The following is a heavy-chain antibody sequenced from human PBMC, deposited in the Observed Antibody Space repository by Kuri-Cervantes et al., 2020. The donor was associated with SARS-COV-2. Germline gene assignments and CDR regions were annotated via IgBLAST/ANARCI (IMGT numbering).Heavy chain of an antibody. Sequence: SETLSLTCTVSGGSISSSSYYWGWIRQPPGKGLEWIGSIYYSGSTYYNPSLKSPCTISGATSKNQFSLKLSSVTAADTAVYYCARGRHREIIEWEPLDYWGQGTLVTVSS. CDR3: ARGRHREIIEWEPLDY. CDR2: IYYSGST. CDR1: GGSISSSSYY. V-gene: IGHV4-39*01. J-gene: IGHJ4*02. D-gene: IGHD1-26*01.